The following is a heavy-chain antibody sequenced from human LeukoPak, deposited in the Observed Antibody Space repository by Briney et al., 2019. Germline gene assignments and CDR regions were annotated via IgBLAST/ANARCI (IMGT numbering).Heavy chain of an antibody. CDR2: INPNSGGT. CDR3: ARGRPVVVVAATPGYFQH. Sequence: ASVKVSCKASGYTFTGYYMHWVRQAPGQGLEWMGWINPNSGGTNYAQKLQGWVTMTRDTSISTAYMELSRLRSDDTAVYYCARGRPVVVVAATPGYFQHWGQGTLVTVSS. CDR1: GYTFTGYY. J-gene: IGHJ1*01. D-gene: IGHD2-15*01. V-gene: IGHV1-2*04.